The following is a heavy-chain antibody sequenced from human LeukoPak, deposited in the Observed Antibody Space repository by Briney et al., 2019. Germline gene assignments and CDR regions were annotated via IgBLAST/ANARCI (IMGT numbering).Heavy chain of an antibody. V-gene: IGHV3-74*01. CDR3: ARVSSGSYFGYYYYYMDV. D-gene: IGHD1-26*01. Sequence: GGSLRLSCAASGFTFSNYWMHWVRQAPGKGLVWVSRINSDGSSTSYADSVKGRFTISRDNAKNTPYLQMNSLRAEDTAVYYCARVSSGSYFGYYYYYMDVWGKGTTVTVSS. CDR2: INSDGSST. CDR1: GFTFSNYW. J-gene: IGHJ6*03.